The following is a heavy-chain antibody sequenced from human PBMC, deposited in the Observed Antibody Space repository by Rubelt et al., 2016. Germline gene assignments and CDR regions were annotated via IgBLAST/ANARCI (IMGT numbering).Heavy chain of an antibody. J-gene: IGHJ6*02. CDR1: GGSISSYY. CDR3: ARHSSSLEGYYGMDV. V-gene: IGHV4-59*05. D-gene: IGHD6-6*01. CDR2: IYYSGST. Sequence: QVRLQESGPGLVKPSETLSLTCTVSGGSISSYYWSWIRQPPGKGLEWIGSIYYSGSTYYNPSLKSRVTISVDTSKNQFSLRLSSVTAAETAVYDCARHSSSLEGYYGMDVWGQGTTVTVSS.